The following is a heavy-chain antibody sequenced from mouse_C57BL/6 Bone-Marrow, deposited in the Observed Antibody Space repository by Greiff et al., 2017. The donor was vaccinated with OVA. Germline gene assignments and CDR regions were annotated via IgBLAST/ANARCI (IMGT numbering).Heavy chain of an antibody. CDR1: GYTFTSYW. D-gene: IGHD2-2*01. CDR2: INPAGSST. J-gene: IGHJ3*01. CDR3: ARGGDGYGGY. V-gene: IGHV1-50*01. Sequence: VQLQQSGAELVKPGASVKLSCKASGYTFTSYWMQWVKQRPGQGLEWIGYINPAGSSTYYTQKFKGRSTLSVDTSTSTAYMQLRSMTSEDSAVYYCARGGDGYGGYWGQGTTVTVSA.